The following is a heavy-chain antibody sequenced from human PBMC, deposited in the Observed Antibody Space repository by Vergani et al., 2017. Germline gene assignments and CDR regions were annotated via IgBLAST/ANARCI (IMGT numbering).Heavy chain of an antibody. J-gene: IGHJ6*03. CDR1: GFTFSSYA. V-gene: IGHV3-30-3*01. D-gene: IGHD2-2*02. CDR2: ISYDGSNK. Sequence: QVQLVESGGDVVQPGRSLRLSCAASGFTFSSYAMHWVRQAPGKGLEWVAVISYDGSNKYYADSVKGRFTISRDNSKNTLYLQMNSLRAEDTAVYYCARDGGYCSSTSCYTGFYYYYYMDVWGKGTTVTVSS. CDR3: ARDGGYCSSTSCYTGFYYYYYMDV.